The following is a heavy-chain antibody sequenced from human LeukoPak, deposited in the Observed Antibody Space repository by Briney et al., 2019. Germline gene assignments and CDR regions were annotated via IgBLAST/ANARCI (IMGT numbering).Heavy chain of an antibody. CDR1: GFKFDDYA. V-gene: IGHV3-9*01. Sequence: GRSLRLSCAASGFKFDDYALHWVRQAPGKGLEWVSGISWNSGSIGYADSVKGRFTISRDNAKNSLYLQMNSLRAEDTAFYYCAKGRPSIAAALDWFDPWGQGTLVTVSS. CDR2: ISWNSGSI. CDR3: AKGRPSIAAALDWFDP. J-gene: IGHJ5*02. D-gene: IGHD6-13*01.